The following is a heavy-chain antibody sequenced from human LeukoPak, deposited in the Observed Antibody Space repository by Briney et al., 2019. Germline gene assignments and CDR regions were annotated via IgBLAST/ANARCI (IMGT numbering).Heavy chain of an antibody. CDR3: ARGGIASRPSCWFDP. D-gene: IGHD6-6*01. CDR1: GYSISSGYY. J-gene: IGHJ5*02. Sequence: SETLSLTCTVSGYSISSGYYWGWIRQPPGKGLEWIGSIYHSGSSYYNPSLKSRVTISVDTSKNQFSLKLSSVTAADTAVYYCARGGIASRPSCWFDPWGQGTQATVSS. CDR2: IYHSGSS. V-gene: IGHV4-38-2*02.